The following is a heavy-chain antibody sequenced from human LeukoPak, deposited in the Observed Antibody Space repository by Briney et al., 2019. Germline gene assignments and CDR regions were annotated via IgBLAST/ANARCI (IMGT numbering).Heavy chain of an antibody. CDR1: GGSISSSSYY. V-gene: IGHV4-39*01. CDR2: IFYSGTT. J-gene: IGHJ4*02. CDR3: ARVLRGGTYYFDY. Sequence: SETLSLTCTASGGSISSSSYYWGWIRQPPGKGLEWIGNIFYSGTTYYNPSLMSRVTISVDTSKNQFSLKMRSVTAADTAVYYWARVLRGGTYYFDYGGKGTLVTVSS. D-gene: IGHD2-15*01.